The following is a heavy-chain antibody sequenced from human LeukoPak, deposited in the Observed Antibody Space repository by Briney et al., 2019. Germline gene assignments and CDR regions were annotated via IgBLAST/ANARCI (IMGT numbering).Heavy chain of an antibody. CDR2: ISAYNGNT. D-gene: IGHD5-12*01. Sequence: ASVKVSCKASGYTFTSYGISWVRQAPGQGLEWTGWISAYNGNTNYAQKLQGRVTMTTDTSTSTAYMELRSLRSDDTAVYYCARDHEWLRPNYYFDYWGQGTLVTVSS. CDR1: GYTFTSYG. J-gene: IGHJ4*02. CDR3: ARDHEWLRPNYYFDY. V-gene: IGHV1-18*01.